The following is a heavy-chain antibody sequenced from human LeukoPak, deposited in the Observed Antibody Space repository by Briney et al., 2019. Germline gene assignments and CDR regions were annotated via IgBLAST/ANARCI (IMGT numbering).Heavy chain of an antibody. Sequence: GGSLRLSCEGSGFTFSGYAMTWVRQAPGKGLEWVSIVSGSGATTHYADSVKGRFTISRDDSKNTLYLQMNSLRAEDTAVYYCAKVSSSSWYEHFDYWGQGTLVTVSS. V-gene: IGHV3-23*01. CDR3: AKVSSSSWYEHFDY. J-gene: IGHJ4*02. CDR1: GFTFSGYA. D-gene: IGHD6-13*01. CDR2: VSGSGATT.